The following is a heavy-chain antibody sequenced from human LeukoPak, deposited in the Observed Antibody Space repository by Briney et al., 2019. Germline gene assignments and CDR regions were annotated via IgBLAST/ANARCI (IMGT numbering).Heavy chain of an antibody. J-gene: IGHJ4*02. D-gene: IGHD4-23*01. CDR3: ARDPEFDGGHGFDH. CDR2: IYYSGGT. V-gene: IGHV4-59*01. Sequence: SETLSLTCSVSGGSLSNYYWNWIRQPPGKGLEWIGQIYYSGGTKYNPSLQSRVTISVDTFKTQFSLKLSSMTAADTAVYYCARDPEFDGGHGFDHWGQGTLVTVCS. CDR1: GGSLSNYY.